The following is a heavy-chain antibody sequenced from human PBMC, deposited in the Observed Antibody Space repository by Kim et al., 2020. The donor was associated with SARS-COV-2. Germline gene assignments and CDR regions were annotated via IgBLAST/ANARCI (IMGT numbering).Heavy chain of an antibody. Sequence: ASVKVSCKASGYTFTSYAMNWVRQAPGQGLEWMGWINTNTGNPTYAQGFTGRFVFSLDTSVSTAYLQISSLKAEDTAVYYCARGDDVVVVAATLYYYYYGMDVWGQGTTVTVSS. V-gene: IGHV7-4-1*02. D-gene: IGHD2-15*01. J-gene: IGHJ6*02. CDR2: INTNTGNP. CDR1: GYTFTSYA. CDR3: ARGDDVVVVAATLYYYYYGMDV.